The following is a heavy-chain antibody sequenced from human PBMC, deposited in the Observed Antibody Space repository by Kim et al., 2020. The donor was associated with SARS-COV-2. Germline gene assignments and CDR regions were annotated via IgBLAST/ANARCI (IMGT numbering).Heavy chain of an antibody. CDR1: GGSISSSSYY. J-gene: IGHJ6*01. D-gene: IGHD1-26*01. V-gene: IGHV4-39*07. CDR2: IYYTGST. CDR3: AKHIVGAAPAFYYGID. Sequence: SETLSLTCIVSGGSISSSSYYWGWIRQPPGKGLEWIGSIYYTGSTYYNPSLKSRVAISVDTSNNQFSLRLSSVTAADTARYYCAKHIVGAAPAFYYGID.